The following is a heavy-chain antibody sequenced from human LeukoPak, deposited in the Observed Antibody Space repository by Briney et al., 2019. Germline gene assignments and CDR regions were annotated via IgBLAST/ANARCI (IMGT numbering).Heavy chain of an antibody. V-gene: IGHV3-53*01. Sequence: PGGSLRLSCAASGFTVRTDYMTWVRQAPGKGLEWVSIIYSDGSTYYADSVRGRFSISRDDSKNTVYLQMNSLRAEDTAVYYCTRSVSGSYPIVHWGQGTLVTASS. CDR3: TRSVSGSYPIVH. CDR2: IYSDGST. J-gene: IGHJ4*02. D-gene: IGHD1-26*01. CDR1: GFTVRTDY.